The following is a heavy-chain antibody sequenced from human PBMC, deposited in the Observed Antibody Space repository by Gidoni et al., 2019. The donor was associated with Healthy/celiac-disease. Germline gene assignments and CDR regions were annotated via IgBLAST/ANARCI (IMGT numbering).Heavy chain of an antibody. V-gene: IGHV3-13*04. D-gene: IGHD6-19*01. CDR3: GRVVALEGGEWLVRGLGNWYIDL. Sequence: EVQLVQPGGDLVQPGVFLRLSCAASGCTFSSYDRPLVRQATGKGLEWVSAIGTAVVTYYPGTVKGRFTISRENAKNSLYLQMNSLRAGDTAVYYCGRVVALEGGEWLVRGLGNWYIDLWGRGTLVTVSS. CDR1: GCTFSSYD. J-gene: IGHJ2*01. CDR2: IGTAVVT.